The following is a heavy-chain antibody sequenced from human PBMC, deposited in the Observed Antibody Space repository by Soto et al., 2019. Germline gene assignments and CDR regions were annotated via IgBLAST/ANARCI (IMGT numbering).Heavy chain of an antibody. Sequence: QVQLVQSGAEVKKPGSSVKVSCKASGDTLSTHGISWVRQAPGQGLEWMGGTIPTIGTTDYAEKFQGRVTITADESTTTSYMELSSLRPDDTAVYYCAAGDSSDTGYHWGQGPLVTVS. CDR2: TIPTIGTT. J-gene: IGHJ5*02. V-gene: IGHV1-69*01. CDR3: AAGDSSDTGYH. CDR1: GDTLSTHG. D-gene: IGHD5-18*01.